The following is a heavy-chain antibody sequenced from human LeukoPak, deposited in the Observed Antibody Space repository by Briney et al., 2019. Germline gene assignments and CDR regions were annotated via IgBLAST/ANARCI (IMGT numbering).Heavy chain of an antibody. CDR3: ATGIFGHYFDY. CDR2: INPNSGGT. CDR1: GYTFTRYY. V-gene: IGHV1-2*02. Sequence: ASVKVSCKASGYTFTRYYMHWVRQPPAQGLDWMGWINPNSGGTNYAQKFQGRVTMTRDTSISTAYMELSRLRSDDTAVYYCATGIFGHYFDYWGQGTLVTVSS. J-gene: IGHJ4*02. D-gene: IGHD2-15*01.